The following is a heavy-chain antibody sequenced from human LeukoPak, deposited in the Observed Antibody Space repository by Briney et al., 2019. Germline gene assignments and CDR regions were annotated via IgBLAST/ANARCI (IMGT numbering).Heavy chain of an antibody. CDR3: ARVLPYSSSWPYYFDY. CDR2: IIPIFGTA. CDR1: GYTFTSYD. D-gene: IGHD6-13*01. V-gene: IGHV1-69*13. J-gene: IGHJ4*02. Sequence: SVKVSCKASGYTFTSYDINWVRQATGQGLEWMGGIIPIFGTANYAQKFQGRVTITADESTSTAYMELSSLRSEDTAVYYCARVLPYSSSWPYYFDYWGQGTLVTVSS.